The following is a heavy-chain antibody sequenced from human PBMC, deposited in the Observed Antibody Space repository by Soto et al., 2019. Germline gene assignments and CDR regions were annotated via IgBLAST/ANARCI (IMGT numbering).Heavy chain of an antibody. CDR2: INPNSGNI. Sequence: QVQLVQSGAEVKKPGASEKVSCKASGNTFTSYDINWVRQATGHGLEWMGWINPNSGNIGYAQKFQGRVTMTRDTAIRTAYMEVSRLRSDDTAVYYCAIGRASGSYYLLDYWGQGTLVTVSS. J-gene: IGHJ4*02. V-gene: IGHV1-8*01. CDR3: AIGRASGSYYLLDY. CDR1: GNTFTSYD. D-gene: IGHD3-10*01.